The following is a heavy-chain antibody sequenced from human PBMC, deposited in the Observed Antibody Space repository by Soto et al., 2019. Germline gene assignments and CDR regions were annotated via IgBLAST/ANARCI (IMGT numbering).Heavy chain of an antibody. V-gene: IGHV3-48*01. Sequence: GGSLRLSCAASGFTFSSYSMNWVRQAPGKGLEWVSYISSSSSTIYYADSVKGRFTISRDNAKNSLYLQMNSLRAEDTAVYYCAREGVHYDILTGSIWWYFDYWGQGTLVTVSS. CDR1: GFTFSSYS. CDR3: AREGVHYDILTGSIWWYFDY. J-gene: IGHJ4*02. CDR2: ISSSSSTI. D-gene: IGHD3-9*01.